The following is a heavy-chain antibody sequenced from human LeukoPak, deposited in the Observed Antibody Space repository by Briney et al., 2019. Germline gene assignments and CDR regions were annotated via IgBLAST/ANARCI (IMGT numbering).Heavy chain of an antibody. V-gene: IGHV4-34*01. Sequence: PSETLSLTCAVYGGSFSGYYWSWIRQPPGKGLEWIGEINHSGSTNYNPSLKSRVTISVDTSKNQFSLKLSSVTAVDTAVYYCARVRAAPADWGQGTLVTVSS. D-gene: IGHD6-6*01. CDR3: ARVRAAPAD. CDR2: INHSGST. CDR1: GGSFSGYY. J-gene: IGHJ4*02.